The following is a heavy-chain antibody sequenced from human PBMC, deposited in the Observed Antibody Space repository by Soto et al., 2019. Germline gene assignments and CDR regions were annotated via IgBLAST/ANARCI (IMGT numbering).Heavy chain of an antibody. CDR1: GITFSGYA. CDR3: TRVSITFGGIRRAPFDI. J-gene: IGHJ3*02. Sequence: PGGSLRLSCTASGITFSGYAMSWVRQAPGKGLEWVSGISGSGDSTYYADSVKGRFTISRDKSKNTLYLQMNSLRPEDTAVYYCTRVSITFGGIRRAPFDIWGQGTMVTVSS. D-gene: IGHD3-16*01. V-gene: IGHV3-23*01. CDR2: ISGSGDST.